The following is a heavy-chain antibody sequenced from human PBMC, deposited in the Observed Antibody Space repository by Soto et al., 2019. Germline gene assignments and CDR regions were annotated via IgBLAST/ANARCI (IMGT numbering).Heavy chain of an antibody. D-gene: IGHD2-2*01. CDR2: ISSSSSYI. J-gene: IGHJ5*02. Sequence: EVQLVESGGGLVQPGGSLRLSCAASGFTFSSYSMNWVRQAPGKGLEWVSSISSSSSYIYYADSVKGRFTISRDNAKNSLYLQMNSLRAEDTAVYYCARAGKVVVPAAIVGWFDPWGQGTLVTVSS. CDR1: GFTFSSYS. V-gene: IGHV3-21*01. CDR3: ARAGKVVVPAAIVGWFDP.